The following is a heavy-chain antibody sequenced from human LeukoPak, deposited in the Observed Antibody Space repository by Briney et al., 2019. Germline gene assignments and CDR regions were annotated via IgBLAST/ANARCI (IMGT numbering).Heavy chain of an antibody. D-gene: IGHD6-19*01. Sequence: SETLSLTYAVYGGSFSGYYWSWIRQPPGKGLEWIGEINHSGSTNYNPSLKSRVTISVDTSKNQFSLKLSSVTAADTAVYYCARYSSGWYWGYFDYWGQGTLVTVSS. CDR3: ARYSSGWYWGYFDY. J-gene: IGHJ4*02. CDR1: GGSFSGYY. V-gene: IGHV4-34*01. CDR2: INHSGST.